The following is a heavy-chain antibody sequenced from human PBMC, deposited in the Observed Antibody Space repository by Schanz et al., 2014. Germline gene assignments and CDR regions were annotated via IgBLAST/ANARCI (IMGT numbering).Heavy chain of an antibody. CDR2: IYTSGST. CDR3: ARGGRTTYNYYYGMDV. Sequence: QVQLQESGPGLVKPSETLSLTCTVSGGSISSYYWSWIRQPAGKGLEWIGRIYTSGSTNYNPSLKRRVARSVDPSKNQFSLKLSSVTAADTAVYYCARGGRTTYNYYYGMDVWGQGTTVTVSS. V-gene: IGHV4-4*07. CDR1: GGSISSYY. D-gene: IGHD1-1*01. J-gene: IGHJ6*02.